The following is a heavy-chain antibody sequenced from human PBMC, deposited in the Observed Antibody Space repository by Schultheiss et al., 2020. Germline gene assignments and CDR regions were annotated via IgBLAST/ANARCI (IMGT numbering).Heavy chain of an antibody. Sequence: GGSLRLSCAASGFTFSSYGMHWVRQAPGKGLEWVAFIRYDGNNKYYADSVKGRFTISRDNAKNSLYLQMNSLRAEDTAVYYCAKDVQWLVQLFDYWGQGTLVTVSS. CDR1: GFTFSSYG. CDR3: AKDVQWLVQLFDY. CDR2: IRYDGNNK. D-gene: IGHD6-19*01. V-gene: IGHV3-30*02. J-gene: IGHJ4*02.